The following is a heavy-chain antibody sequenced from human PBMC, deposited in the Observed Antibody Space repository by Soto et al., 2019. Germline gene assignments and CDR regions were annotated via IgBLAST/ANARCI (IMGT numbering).Heavy chain of an antibody. CDR3: ARGVTIFGVVLAYYFDY. J-gene: IGHJ4*02. CDR1: GGSVSSGSYY. CDR2: IYYSGST. D-gene: IGHD3-3*01. V-gene: IGHV4-61*01. Sequence: SETLSLTCTVSGGSVSSGSYYWSWIRQPPGKGLEWIGYIYYSGSTNYNPSLKSRVTISVDTSKNQFSLKLSSVTAADTAVYYCARGVTIFGVVLAYYFDYWGQGTLVTVSS.